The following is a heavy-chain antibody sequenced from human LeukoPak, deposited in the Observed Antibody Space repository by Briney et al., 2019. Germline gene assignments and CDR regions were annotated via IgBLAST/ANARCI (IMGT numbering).Heavy chain of an antibody. CDR2: IYHSGST. CDR3: ASSLWSGYYAKFDP. Sequence: SETLSLTCTVSGYSISSGYYWGWIRQPPGKGLEWIGSIYHSGSTYYNPSLKSRVTISVDTSKNQFPLKLSSVTAADTAVYYCASSLWSGYYAKFDPWGQGTLVTVSS. CDR1: GYSISSGYY. V-gene: IGHV4-38-2*02. J-gene: IGHJ5*02. D-gene: IGHD3-3*01.